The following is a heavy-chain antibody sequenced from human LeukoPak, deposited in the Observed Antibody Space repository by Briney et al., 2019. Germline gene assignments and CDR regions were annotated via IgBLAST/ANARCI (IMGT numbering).Heavy chain of an antibody. CDR1: GFTFSSYW. J-gene: IGHJ4*02. CDR3: AREGGGGATYY. CDR2: IYSGGST. Sequence: GGSLRLSCAASGFTFSSYWMSWVRQAPGKGLEWVSVIYSGGSTYYADSVKGRFTISRDNSKNTLYLQMNSLRAEDTAVYYCAREGGGGATYYWGQGTLVTVSS. D-gene: IGHD1-26*01. V-gene: IGHV3-53*01.